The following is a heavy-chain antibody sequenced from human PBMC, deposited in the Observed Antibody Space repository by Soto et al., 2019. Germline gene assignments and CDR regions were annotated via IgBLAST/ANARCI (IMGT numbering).Heavy chain of an antibody. CDR1: GYTFTSYG. J-gene: IGHJ3*02. D-gene: IGHD6-19*01. Sequence: ASVKFSCRASGYTFTSYGISWVRQAPGQGLEWMGWISAYNGNTNYAQKLQGRVTMTTDTSTSTAYMELRSLRSDDTAVYYCAREHYSSGWYHAFDIWGQGTMVTVSS. CDR3: AREHYSSGWYHAFDI. V-gene: IGHV1-18*01. CDR2: ISAYNGNT.